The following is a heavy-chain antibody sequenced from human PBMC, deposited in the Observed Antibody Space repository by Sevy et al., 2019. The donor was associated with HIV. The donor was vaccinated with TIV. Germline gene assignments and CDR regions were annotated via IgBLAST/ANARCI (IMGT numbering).Heavy chain of an antibody. CDR3: TGSAAEAKNFYCGGDCYSDY. D-gene: IGHD2-21*02. Sequence: ASVKVSCKASGYTFTGYYLHWVRQAPGQGLEWMGWINPNSGGTNYAPKFQGRVTMTRDTSISTASMELGRLRSDDTAVYYCTGSAAEAKNFYCGGDCYSDYWGQGTLVTVSS. CDR1: GYTFTGYY. J-gene: IGHJ4*02. CDR2: INPNSGGT. V-gene: IGHV1-2*02.